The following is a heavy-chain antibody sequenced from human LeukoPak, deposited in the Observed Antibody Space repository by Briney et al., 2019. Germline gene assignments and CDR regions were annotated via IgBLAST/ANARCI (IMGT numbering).Heavy chain of an antibody. Sequence: GGSLRLSCVASGFTVSRYAMSWVRRVPGKGLEWVSSITNNNGKTYYADSVKGRFTISRDESENTVFLQMNSLRAEDTAIYYCAKDHPSXGWPXXEYWGQGTLVTV. J-gene: IGHJ4*02. CDR3: AKDHPSXGWPXXEY. V-gene: IGHV3-23*01. CDR2: ITNNNGKT. CDR1: GFTVSRYA. D-gene: IGHD6-19*01.